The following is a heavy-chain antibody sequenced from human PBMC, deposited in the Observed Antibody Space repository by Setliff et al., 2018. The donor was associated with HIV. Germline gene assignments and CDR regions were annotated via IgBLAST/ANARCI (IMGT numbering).Heavy chain of an antibody. J-gene: IGHJ4*02. CDR3: VRDRPNWYANSGIFDQ. CDR1: GFIFSSYW. Sequence: GSLRLSCAGSGFIFSSYWMHWVRQVPGKGLVWVSHISSDAYDIGYADSVKGRFTISRDNAKKSLFLHMSSLRADDSAVYYCVRDRPNWYANSGIFDQWGQGTLVTVSS. CDR2: ISSDAYDI. V-gene: IGHV3-74*01. D-gene: IGHD2-8*01.